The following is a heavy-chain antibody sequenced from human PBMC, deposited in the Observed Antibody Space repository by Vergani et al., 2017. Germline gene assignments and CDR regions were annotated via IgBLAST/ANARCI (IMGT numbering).Heavy chain of an antibody. V-gene: IGHV3-21*01. J-gene: IGHJ6*04. Sequence: EVQLVESGGGLVKRGGSLRLSCAASGFTFSSYSMNWVRQAPGKGLEWVSSISSSSSYIHYSDSLKGRFTISRDNAKSSLYLQMNSLRAEDTGVYYCAKDRSWGKGTTVTVSS. CDR2: ISSSSSYI. CDR1: GFTFSSYS. CDR3: AKDRS.